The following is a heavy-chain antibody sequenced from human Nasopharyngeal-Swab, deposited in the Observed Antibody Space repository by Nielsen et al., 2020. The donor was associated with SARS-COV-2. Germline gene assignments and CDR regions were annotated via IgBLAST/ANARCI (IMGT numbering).Heavy chain of an antibody. D-gene: IGHD1-26*01. CDR3: AREGPGATLPQAAFDI. J-gene: IGHJ3*02. V-gene: IGHV1-69*13. CDR2: IIPIFGTA. Sequence: SVKVSCKASGGTFSSYAISWVRQAPGQGLEWMGGIIPIFGTANYAQKFQGRVTITADESTSTAYMKLSSLRSEDTAVYYCAREGPGATLPQAAFDIWGQGTMVTVSS. CDR1: GGTFSSYA.